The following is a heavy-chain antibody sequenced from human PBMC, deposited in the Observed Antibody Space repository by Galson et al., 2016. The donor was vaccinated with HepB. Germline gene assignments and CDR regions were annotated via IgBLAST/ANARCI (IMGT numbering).Heavy chain of an antibody. D-gene: IGHD3-22*01. J-gene: IGHJ4*02. V-gene: IGHV2-70*13. CDR3: ARISHDTIDY. CDR2: IDWDGDK. Sequence: PALVKPTQTLTLTCTFSGFSLSTPGMCVTWIRQPPGKALEWLAVIDWDGDKYYRTSLKSRPIISKDTSKNQVVLTMSNMDPVDTATYFCARISHDTIDYWGQGNLVTVSS. CDR1: GFSLSTPGMC.